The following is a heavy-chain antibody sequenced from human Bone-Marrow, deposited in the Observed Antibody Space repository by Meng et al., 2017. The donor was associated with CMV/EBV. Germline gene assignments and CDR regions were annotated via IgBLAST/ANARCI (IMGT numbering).Heavy chain of an antibody. J-gene: IGHJ6*01. Sequence: GGSRKISCEVSGFSLSNYSMNWVRQAPGKGLEWVANIKQDGSEKYYVDSVKGRFTISRDNAKNSLYLQMNSLRAEDTAVYYCARDGLELRYYYYGMDVWGQGTTVTVYS. V-gene: IGHV3-7*01. CDR2: IKQDGSEK. CDR1: GFSLSNYS. CDR3: ARDGLELRYYYYGMDV. D-gene: IGHD1-7*01.